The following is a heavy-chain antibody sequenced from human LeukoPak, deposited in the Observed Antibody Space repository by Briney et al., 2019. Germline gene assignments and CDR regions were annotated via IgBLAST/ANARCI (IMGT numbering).Heavy chain of an antibody. CDR2: MNPNSGNT. D-gene: IGHD5-18*01. CDR1: GYTFTSYD. J-gene: IGHJ3*02. CDR3: AKDTEGYSYTLDDRGDAFDI. V-gene: IGHV1-8*01. Sequence: ASVKVSCKASGYTFTSYDINWVRQATGQGLEWMGWMNPNSGNTGYAQKFQGRVTMTRNTSISTAYMELSSLRAEDTAVYYCAKDTEGYSYTLDDRGDAFDIWGQGTMVTVSS.